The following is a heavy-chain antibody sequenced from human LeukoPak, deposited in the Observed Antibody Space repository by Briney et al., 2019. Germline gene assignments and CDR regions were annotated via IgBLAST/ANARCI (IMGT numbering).Heavy chain of an antibody. V-gene: IGHV1-46*01. D-gene: IGHD3-3*01. J-gene: IGHJ4*02. Sequence: ASVKGSCKASGYTFTSYYMHWVRQAPGQGLVSMGIINPSGGSTSYAQKFQGRVTMTRDTSTSTVYMELSSLRSEDTAVYYCARDPGYDFWSGWYFDYWGQGTLVTVSS. CDR3: ARDPGYDFWSGWYFDY. CDR1: GYTFTSYY. CDR2: INPSGGST.